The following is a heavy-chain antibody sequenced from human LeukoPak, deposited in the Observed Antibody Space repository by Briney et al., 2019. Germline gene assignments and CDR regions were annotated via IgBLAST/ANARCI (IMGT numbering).Heavy chain of an antibody. D-gene: IGHD2-15*01. Sequence: PGGSLRLSCVASGFTFNSYAMAWVRQPPGKGLEWVSSIASGRSPSYADSLKGRLTMSRDNAKNTLYLQMDNLRAEDTAIYYCARQLGYCSEGTCYFDSWGQGTQVAVSS. V-gene: IGHV3-23*05. CDR3: ARQLGYCSEGTCYFDS. CDR2: IASGRSP. CDR1: GFTFNSYA. J-gene: IGHJ4*02.